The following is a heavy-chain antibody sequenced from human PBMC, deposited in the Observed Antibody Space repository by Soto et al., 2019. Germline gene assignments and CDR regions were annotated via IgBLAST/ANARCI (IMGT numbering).Heavy chain of an antibody. V-gene: IGHV3-11*05. J-gene: IGHJ4*02. CDR1: GFTFSAYY. CDR3: ARDRGAVTGQYFDY. Sequence: QVQLEESGVGLVKPGGSLRLSCAASGFTFSAYYMSWIRQAPGKGLEYISYISSSGTSANYADSVKGRFTISRDNAKNSLYLQMNSLRAEDTAVYYCARDRGAVTGQYFDYWGQGALVTVSS. D-gene: IGHD6-19*01. CDR2: ISSSGTSA.